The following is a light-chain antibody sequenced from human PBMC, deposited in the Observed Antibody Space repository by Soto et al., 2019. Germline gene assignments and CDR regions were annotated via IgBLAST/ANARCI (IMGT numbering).Light chain of an antibody. CDR1: QSVRSN. J-gene: IGKJ5*01. CDR3: QQYGSSPIT. V-gene: IGKV3D-15*02. CDR2: GGS. Sequence: EIVMTQSPGTVYVCPGERATLSCRASQSVRSNLAWYQHKPGQAPRLLIYGGSSRALGIPARFSGSESGTEFALTISSLQSEDFAVYYCQQYGSSPITFGQGTRLEI.